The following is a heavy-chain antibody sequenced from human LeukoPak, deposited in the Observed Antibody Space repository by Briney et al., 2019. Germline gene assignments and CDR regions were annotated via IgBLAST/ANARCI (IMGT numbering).Heavy chain of an antibody. V-gene: IGHV5-51*01. CDR1: GYSFTSYW. D-gene: IGHD5-18*01. CDR3: ACREFYSPWPGP. CDR2: IYPGDSRT. J-gene: IGHJ5*02. Sequence: RESLKISCKGSGYSFTSYWIGWVRQTPGKGLEWMGVIYPGDSRTRYNPSFEGQVTISADKSINTAYLQWSSLKASDTAMYYCACREFYSPWPGPWGQGTLVTVSS.